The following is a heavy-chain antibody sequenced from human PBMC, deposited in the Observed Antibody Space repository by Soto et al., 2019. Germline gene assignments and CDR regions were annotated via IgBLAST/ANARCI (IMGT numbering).Heavy chain of an antibody. CDR1: GFTFSSYS. J-gene: IGHJ5*02. CDR2: ISSSSSTI. Sequence: GGSMSLSCAASGFTFSSYSMNWVRPAPGKGLEWVSYISSSSSTIYYADSVKGRFTISRDNAKNSLYLQMNSLRDEDTAVYYCATDNDSSGWYNCFDPWGQGTLVTVSS. D-gene: IGHD6-19*01. CDR3: ATDNDSSGWYNCFDP. V-gene: IGHV3-48*02.